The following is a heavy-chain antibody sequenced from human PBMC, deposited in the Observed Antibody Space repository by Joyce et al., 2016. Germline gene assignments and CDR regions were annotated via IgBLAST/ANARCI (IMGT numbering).Heavy chain of an antibody. J-gene: IGHJ4*02. D-gene: IGHD1/OR15-1a*01. Sequence: EVQLVESGGGLVKPGGSLRLSCLASGFTFSSYTMNWIRQAPGKGLEWDSSINNSGSDTYYADSVKGRFTISRDNAKHSLYLQMNSLTAEDTAVYYCAEQKGLDSWGQGTLVIVSS. V-gene: IGHV3-21*01. CDR3: AEQKGLDS. CDR2: INNSGSDT. CDR1: GFTFSSYT.